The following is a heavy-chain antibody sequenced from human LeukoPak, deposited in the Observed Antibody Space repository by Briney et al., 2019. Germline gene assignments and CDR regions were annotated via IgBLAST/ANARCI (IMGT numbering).Heavy chain of an antibody. CDR2: IYYSGST. CDR1: GGSISRSGYY. D-gene: IGHD6-6*01. V-gene: IGHV4-31*03. Sequence: PSQTLSLTCTVSGGSISRSGYYWSWVRQHPGKGLEWIGYIYYSGSTYYNPSLKSRVTISVDTSKNQFSLKLSSVTAADTAVYYCARDLRSSSSSGINYYGMDVWGQGTTVTVSS. CDR3: ARDLRSSSSSGINYYGMDV. J-gene: IGHJ6*02.